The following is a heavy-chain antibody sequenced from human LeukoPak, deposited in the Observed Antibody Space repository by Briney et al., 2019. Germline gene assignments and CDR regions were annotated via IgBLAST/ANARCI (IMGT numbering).Heavy chain of an antibody. CDR1: GYTFTSNY. CDR3: ARGNFYDNKGYSPELRY. J-gene: IGHJ4*02. D-gene: IGHD3-10*01. CDR2: SDPKSGAT. V-gene: IGHV1-2*02. Sequence: ASVKVSCKTSGYTFTSNYIHWLRQAPGQRFEWMGWSDPKSGATKYEHFQGRVTMTRDTSISTAYMELSRLTSDDTAVYYCARGNFYDNKGYSPELRYWGQGTLVTVSS.